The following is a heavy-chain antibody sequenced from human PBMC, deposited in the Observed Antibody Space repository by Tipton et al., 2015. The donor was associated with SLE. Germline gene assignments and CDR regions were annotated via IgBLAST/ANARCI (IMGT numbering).Heavy chain of an antibody. CDR2: IYTSGST. D-gene: IGHD3-10*01. V-gene: IGHV4-4*07. Sequence: TLSLTCTVSGGSISSYYWSWIRQPPGKGLEWIGRIYTSGSTNYNPSLKSRVTMSVDTSKNQFSLKLSSVTAADTAVYYCARQVTMVRGVIIKGYYFDYWGQGTPVTVSS. CDR1: GGSISSYY. J-gene: IGHJ4*02. CDR3: ARQVTMVRGVIIKGYYFDY.